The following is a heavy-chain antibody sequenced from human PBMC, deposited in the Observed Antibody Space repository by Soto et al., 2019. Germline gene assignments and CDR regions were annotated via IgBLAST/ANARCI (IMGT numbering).Heavy chain of an antibody. CDR3: ARTYVTDVVVVPASKDYMDV. D-gene: IGHD2-2*01. J-gene: IGHJ6*03. V-gene: IGHV4-34*01. Sequence: SETLSLTCAVYGGSFSGYYWSWIRQPPGKGLEWIGEINHSGSTNYNPSLKSRVTITVDTSKNQFSLKLSSVTAADTAVYYCARTYVTDVVVVPASKDYMDVWGKGTTVTVSS. CDR2: INHSGST. CDR1: GGSFSGYY.